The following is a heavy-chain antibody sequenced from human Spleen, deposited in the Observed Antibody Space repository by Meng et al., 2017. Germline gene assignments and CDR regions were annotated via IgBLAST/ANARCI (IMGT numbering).Heavy chain of an antibody. CDR2: IGHSGFT. CDR3: VRSSAWVRTGFDP. CDR1: GDYIGTGAYY. D-gene: IGHD3-22*01. Sequence: QPQLQESGPGLVKPSEALSLTCVVSGDYIGTGAYYWGWIRQAPGKGLEWIGSIGHSGFTYYTPSVRSRVTVSIDTSKNQFSLKLTSVTAADTAVYFCVRSSAWVRTGFDPWGQGTLVTVSS. V-gene: IGHV4-39*01. J-gene: IGHJ5*02.